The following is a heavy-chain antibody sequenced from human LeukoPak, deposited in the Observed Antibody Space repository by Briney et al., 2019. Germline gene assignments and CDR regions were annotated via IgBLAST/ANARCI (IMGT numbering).Heavy chain of an antibody. Sequence: SETLSLTCTVSGGSISSYYWSWIRQPAGKGLEWIGRIYTSGSTNYNPSLKSRVTMPVDTSKNQFSLKLSSVTAADTAVYYCARGRVFARGSSYWFDPWGQGTLVTVSS. CDR3: ARGRVFARGSSYWFDP. V-gene: IGHV4-4*07. CDR1: GGSISSYY. J-gene: IGHJ5*02. CDR2: IYTSGST. D-gene: IGHD6-13*01.